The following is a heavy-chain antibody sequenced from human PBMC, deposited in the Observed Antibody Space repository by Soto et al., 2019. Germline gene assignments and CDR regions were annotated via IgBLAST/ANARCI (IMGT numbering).Heavy chain of an antibody. D-gene: IGHD6-13*01. V-gene: IGHV3-23*01. J-gene: IGHJ5*02. Sequence: GGSLRLSCAASGFTFSNAWMNWVRQAPGKGLEWVSAISGSGGSTYYADSVKGRFTISRDNSKNTLYLQMNSLRAEDTAVYYCAPVGSSSILGWFDPWGQGTLVTVSS. CDR3: APVGSSSILGWFDP. CDR2: ISGSGGST. CDR1: GFTFSNAW.